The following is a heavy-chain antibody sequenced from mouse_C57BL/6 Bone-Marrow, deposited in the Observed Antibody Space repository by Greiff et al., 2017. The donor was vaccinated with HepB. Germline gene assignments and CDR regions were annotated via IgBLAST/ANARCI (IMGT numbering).Heavy chain of an antibody. CDR2: IDPENGDT. V-gene: IGHV14-4*01. CDR3: TTTGSNFWFAY. Sequence: EVQRVESGAELVRPGASVKLSCTASGFNIKDDYMHWVKQRPEQGLEWIGWIDPENGDTEYASKFQGKATITADTSSNTAYLQLSSLTSEDTAVYYCTTTGSNFWFAYWGQGTLVTVSA. D-gene: IGHD2-5*01. J-gene: IGHJ3*01. CDR1: GFNIKDDY.